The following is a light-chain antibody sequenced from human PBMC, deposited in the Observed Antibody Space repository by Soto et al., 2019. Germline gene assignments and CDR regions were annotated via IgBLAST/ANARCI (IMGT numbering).Light chain of an antibody. CDR1: SSDVGAYIY. J-gene: IGLJ2*01. V-gene: IGLV2-14*03. Sequence: QSALTQPASVSGSPGQSITISCTGTSSDVGAYIYVSWYQHYPGRAPKLMIYDVSNRPSGVSDRFSGSKSGSTASLTISGLQAEDESDYYCSSYTSSNTVLFGGGTKLTVL. CDR2: DVS. CDR3: SSYTSSNTVL.